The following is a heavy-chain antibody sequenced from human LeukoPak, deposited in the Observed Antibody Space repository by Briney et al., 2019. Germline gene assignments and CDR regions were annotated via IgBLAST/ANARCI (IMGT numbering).Heavy chain of an antibody. J-gene: IGHJ5*02. CDR1: GGSISSSSYY. CDR2: IYYSGST. V-gene: IGHV4-39*01. CDR3: ARGAYTSSRFDP. Sequence: PSETLSLTCTVSGGSISSSSYYWGWIRQPPGKGLEWIGSIYYSGSTYYTPSLKSRVTISVDTSRNQFSLKLSSVTAADTAMYYCARGAYTSSRFDPWGQGTLVTVSS. D-gene: IGHD6-6*01.